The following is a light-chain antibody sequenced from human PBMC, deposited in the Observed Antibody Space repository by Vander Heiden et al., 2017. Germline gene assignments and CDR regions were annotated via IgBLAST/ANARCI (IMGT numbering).Light chain of an antibody. CDR3: QQYDNIPLT. Sequence: IPMTQSPSSLAASVGDRVTITCQASQGISNYLNWYQQKPGKAPKLLIYDASNLERGVPSRFSGSGSGTDFTFTISSLQPEDIATYYCQQYDNIPLTFGGGTKVEIK. V-gene: IGKV1-33*01. CDR2: DAS. CDR1: QGISNY. J-gene: IGKJ4*01.